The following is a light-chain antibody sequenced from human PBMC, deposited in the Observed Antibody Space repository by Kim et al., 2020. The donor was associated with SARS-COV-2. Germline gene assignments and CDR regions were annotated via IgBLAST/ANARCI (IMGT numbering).Light chain of an antibody. CDR2: FAT. CDR3: QQSYSIPYT. Sequence: SASVEDSVTITCRTSQGISTYLNWYQQKPGKAPKLLIYFATTLQSGVPSRFSGSGSGTDFTLTISSLQPEDIATYYCQQSYSIPYTFGQGTKLEI. V-gene: IGKV1-39*01. J-gene: IGKJ2*01. CDR1: QGISTY.